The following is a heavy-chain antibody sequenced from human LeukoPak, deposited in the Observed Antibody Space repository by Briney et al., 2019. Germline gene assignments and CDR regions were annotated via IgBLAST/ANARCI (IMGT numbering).Heavy chain of an antibody. J-gene: IGHJ4*02. CDR3: VREGLERRTNFDY. V-gene: IGHV3-64D*06. CDR1: GFTVTSHV. CDR2: ISMNVQTT. Sequence: GGSLRLSCSASGFTVTSHVMHWVRQAPGKGLQYVSGISMNVQTTYYAGSVKGRFTISRDSSKNTVYLQMNSLTAEDTAVYYCVREGLERRTNFDYWGQGTLVSVSS. D-gene: IGHD1-1*01.